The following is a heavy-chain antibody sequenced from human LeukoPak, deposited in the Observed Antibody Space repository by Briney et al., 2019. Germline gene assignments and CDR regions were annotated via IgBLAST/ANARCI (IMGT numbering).Heavy chain of an antibody. D-gene: IGHD3-22*01. CDR2: ICDSGST. Sequence: SETLSLTCTVSGGSISSYYWSWIRQPPGKGLEWIGNICDSGSTNYNPSLKSRVTISVDTSKNQCSLKLSSVTAADTAVYYCARQSISGSSLSYFDYWGQGTLVNVSS. CDR3: ARQSISGSSLSYFDY. CDR1: GGSISSYY. J-gene: IGHJ4*02. V-gene: IGHV4-59*01.